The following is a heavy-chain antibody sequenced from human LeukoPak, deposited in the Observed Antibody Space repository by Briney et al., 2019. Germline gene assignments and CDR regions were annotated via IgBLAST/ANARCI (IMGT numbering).Heavy chain of an antibody. CDR1: GFSFSNYE. D-gene: IGHD3-10*01. CDR3: ARDVGFGGYSRGIFDY. Sequence: GSLRLSCAASGFSFSNYEMNWVRQAPGKGLEWISYISSSGSTIYSADSVKGRFTMSRDNAKNSLYLQMNSLRAEDTAVYYCARDVGFGGYSRGIFDYWGQGTLVTVSS. CDR2: ISSSGSTI. V-gene: IGHV3-48*03. J-gene: IGHJ4*02.